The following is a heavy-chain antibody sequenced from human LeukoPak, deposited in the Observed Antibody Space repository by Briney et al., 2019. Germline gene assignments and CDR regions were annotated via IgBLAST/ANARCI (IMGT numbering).Heavy chain of an antibody. CDR3: AKACYSSIWYYFDY. CDR2: ISWDGGST. CDR1: GFTFDDYA. V-gene: IGHV3-43D*03. D-gene: IGHD6-13*01. Sequence: PGGSLRLSCAASGFTFDDYAMHWVRQAPGKGLEWVSLISWDGGSTYYADSVKGRFTISRDNSKNTLYLQMNSLRAEDTAVYYWAKACYSSIWYYFDYWGQGTLVTVSS. J-gene: IGHJ4*02.